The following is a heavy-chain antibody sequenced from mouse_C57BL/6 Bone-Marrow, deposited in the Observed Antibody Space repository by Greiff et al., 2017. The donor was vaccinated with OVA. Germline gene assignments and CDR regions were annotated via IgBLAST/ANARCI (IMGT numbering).Heavy chain of an antibody. J-gene: IGHJ4*01. Sequence: EVQLVESEGGLVQPGSSMKLSCTASGFTFSDYYMAWVRQVPEKGLEWVANINYDGSSTYYLDSLKSRFIISRDNAKNILYLQMSSLKSEGTATYYCASVSLRYGAMDYWGQGTSVTVSA. CDR2: INYDGSST. CDR1: GFTFSDYY. V-gene: IGHV5-16*01. D-gene: IGHD1-1*01. CDR3: ASVSLRYGAMDY.